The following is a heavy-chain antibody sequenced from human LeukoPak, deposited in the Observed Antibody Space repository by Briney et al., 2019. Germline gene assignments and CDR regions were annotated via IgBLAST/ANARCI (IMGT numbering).Heavy chain of an antibody. CDR3: AKDMRQLLYYMDV. V-gene: IGHV3-53*05. Sequence: GGSLRLSCAASGFTVSSNYMSWVRQAPGKGLEWVSIIYSGGSTFYADSVKGRFTISRDNSKNTLYLQMNSLRAEDTAVYYCAKDMRQLLYYMDVWGKGTTVTVSS. J-gene: IGHJ6*03. D-gene: IGHD6-13*01. CDR2: IYSGGST. CDR1: GFTVSSNY.